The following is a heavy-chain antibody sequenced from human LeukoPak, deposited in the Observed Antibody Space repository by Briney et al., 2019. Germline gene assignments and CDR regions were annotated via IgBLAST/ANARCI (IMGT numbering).Heavy chain of an antibody. CDR2: INQDGSKK. V-gene: IGHV3-7*01. Sequence: GGSLRLSCVVSGFTFTRYWMSWVRQAPGKGLEWVANINQDGSKKVYADSMKGRFTISRDNAKESLYLQLNSLRADDTAVYYCAKWGPHCVGDYCPALDSWGQGTLVTVSS. CDR3: AKWGPHCVGDYCPALDS. D-gene: IGHD1-26*01. J-gene: IGHJ4*02. CDR1: GFTFTRYW.